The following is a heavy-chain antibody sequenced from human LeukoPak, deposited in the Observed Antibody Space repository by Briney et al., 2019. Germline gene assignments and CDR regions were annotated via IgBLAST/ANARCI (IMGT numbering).Heavy chain of an antibody. D-gene: IGHD2-8*02. J-gene: IGHJ4*02. CDR1: GFTFGDYA. CDR2: IRSKIYGGTT. Sequence: SGGSLRLSCTVSGFTFGDYAIIWVRLAPGKGLEWVGLIRSKIYGGTTEYAASVKGRFTISRDDSKSIAYLQMNSLKTEDTAMYYCTRDTGYGTGRRTLGPDYWGQGTLVAVSS. CDR3: TRDTGYGTGRRTLGPDY. V-gene: IGHV3-49*04.